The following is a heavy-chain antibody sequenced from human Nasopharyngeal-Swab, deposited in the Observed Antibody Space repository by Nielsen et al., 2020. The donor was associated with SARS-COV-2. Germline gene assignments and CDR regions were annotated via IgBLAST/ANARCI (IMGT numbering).Heavy chain of an antibody. CDR3: ARLPVLRSSTDAFDI. CDR1: GGSFSGYY. D-gene: IGHD3-3*01. J-gene: IGHJ3*02. Sequence: SETLSLTCAVYGGSFSGYYWSWIRQPPGKGLEWIGEINHSGSTNYNPSLKSRVTISVDTSKNQFSLKLSSVTAADTAVYYCARLPVLRSSTDAFDIWGQGTMVTVSS. V-gene: IGHV4-34*01. CDR2: INHSGST.